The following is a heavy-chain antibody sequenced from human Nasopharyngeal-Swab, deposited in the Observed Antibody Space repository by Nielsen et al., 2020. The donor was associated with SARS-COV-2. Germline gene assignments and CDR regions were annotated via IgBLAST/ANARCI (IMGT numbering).Heavy chain of an antibody. Sequence: SETLSLTCTVSGGSISSGGYYWSWIRQHPGKGLEWIGYIYYCGSTYYNPSLKSRVTISVDTSKNQFSLKLSSVTAADTAVYYCARDGRFDYGMDVWGQGTTVTVSS. CDR2: IYYCGST. V-gene: IGHV4-31*03. CDR3: ARDGRFDYGMDV. J-gene: IGHJ6*02. D-gene: IGHD3-16*01. CDR1: GGSISSGGYY.